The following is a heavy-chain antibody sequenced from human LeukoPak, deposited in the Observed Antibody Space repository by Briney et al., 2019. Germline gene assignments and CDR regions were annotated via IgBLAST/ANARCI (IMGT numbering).Heavy chain of an antibody. Sequence: GGSLRLSCAASRLTFSSYIMNWVRQPPGKGLEWVSSISSSSSDIYYADSVKDRFTISRDNAKNSLYLQMNSLRAEDTAVYYCANTGPTAFDIWGQGTMVTVSS. CDR1: RLTFSSYI. D-gene: IGHD2-8*02. CDR2: ISSSSSDI. J-gene: IGHJ3*02. CDR3: ANTGPTAFDI. V-gene: IGHV3-21*01.